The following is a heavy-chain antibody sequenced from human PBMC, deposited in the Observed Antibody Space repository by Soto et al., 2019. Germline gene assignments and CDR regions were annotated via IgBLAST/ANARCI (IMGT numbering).Heavy chain of an antibody. CDR2: IYHSGST. Sequence: XXTLSLPFAVSGGSISSSNWWSWVRQLPGKGLEWIGEIYHSGSTNYNPSLKSRATISVDKSKNQFSLKLNSVTAADTAVYYCASNQDFYDSSGYYYWGQGTLVTVSS. J-gene: IGHJ4*02. D-gene: IGHD3-22*01. CDR1: GGSISSSNW. V-gene: IGHV4-4*02. CDR3: ASNQDFYDSSGYYY.